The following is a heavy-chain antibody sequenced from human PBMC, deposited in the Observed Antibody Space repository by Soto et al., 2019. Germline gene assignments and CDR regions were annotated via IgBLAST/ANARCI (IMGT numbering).Heavy chain of an antibody. CDR3: AKTPFDSSGWYSWFDP. D-gene: IGHD6-19*01. J-gene: IGHJ5*02. Sequence: QVQLVESGGGVVQPGRSLRLSCAASGFTFSSYGMHWVRQAPGKGLEWVAVISYDGSNKYYADSVKGRFTISRDNSKNTLYLQMNSLRAEDTAVYYCAKTPFDSSGWYSWFDPWGQGTLVTVSS. V-gene: IGHV3-30*18. CDR2: ISYDGSNK. CDR1: GFTFSSYG.